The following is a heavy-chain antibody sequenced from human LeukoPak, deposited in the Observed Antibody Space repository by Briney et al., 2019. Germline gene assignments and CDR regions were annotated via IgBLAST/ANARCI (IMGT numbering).Heavy chain of an antibody. J-gene: IGHJ4*02. CDR2: IYYSGST. Sequence: PSQTLSLTCTVSGGSISSGDYYWSWIRQPPGKGLEWIGYIYYSGSTNYNPSLKSRVTISVDTSKNRFSLKLSSVTAADTAVYYCARRAGDGYYFDYWGQGTLVTASS. CDR3: ARRAGDGYYFDY. CDR1: GGSISSGDYY. D-gene: IGHD5-24*01. V-gene: IGHV4-30-4*01.